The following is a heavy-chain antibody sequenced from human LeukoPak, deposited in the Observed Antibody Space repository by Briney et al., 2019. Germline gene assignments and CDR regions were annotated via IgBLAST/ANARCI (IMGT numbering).Heavy chain of an antibody. CDR2: INPNSGGT. CDR3: ARDYYDFWSGLLDY. Sequence: ASVKVSCKASGYTFTGYYMHWVRQAPGQGLEWMGWINPNSGGTNYAQKFQGRVTMTRDTSISTAYMELSRLRSDDTAVYYCARDYYDFWSGLLDYWGQGTLVAVSS. D-gene: IGHD3-3*01. V-gene: IGHV1-2*02. CDR1: GYTFTGYY. J-gene: IGHJ4*02.